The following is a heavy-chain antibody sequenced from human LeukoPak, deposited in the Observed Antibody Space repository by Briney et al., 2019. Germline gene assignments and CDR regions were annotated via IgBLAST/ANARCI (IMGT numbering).Heavy chain of an antibody. CDR2: IYTSGTT. Sequence: PSETLSLTCAVSGGSISGYYWSWVRQPAGKGLEWIGRIYTSGTTNYNPSLKSRVTMSVDTSKNQFSLKVSYVTAADTAVYYCARYRTDGIAWFDPWGQGTLVTVSS. J-gene: IGHJ5*02. CDR1: GGSISGYY. CDR3: ARYRTDGIAWFDP. V-gene: IGHV4-59*10.